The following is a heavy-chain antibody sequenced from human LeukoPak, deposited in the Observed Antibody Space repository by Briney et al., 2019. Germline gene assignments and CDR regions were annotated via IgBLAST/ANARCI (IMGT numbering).Heavy chain of an antibody. CDR3: ARDPIESGSKGFRFDP. CDR1: GYTFTSYY. Sequence: EASVKVSCKASGYTFTSYYMHWVRQAPGQGLEWMGIINPSGGSTSYAQKFQGRVTMTRDTSTSTVYMELSSLRSEDTAVYYCARDPIESGSKGFRFDPWGQGTLVTVSS. CDR2: INPSGGST. V-gene: IGHV1-46*01. D-gene: IGHD2-2*01. J-gene: IGHJ5*02.